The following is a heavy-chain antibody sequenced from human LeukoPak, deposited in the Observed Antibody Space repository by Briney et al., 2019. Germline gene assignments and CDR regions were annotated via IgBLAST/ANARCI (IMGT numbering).Heavy chain of an antibody. CDR2: INPNSGGT. V-gene: IGHV1-2*02. D-gene: IGHD6-6*01. CDR3: ASTWYSSSSSTDY. Sequence: EASVKVSCKASGYTFTGYYMHWVRQAPGQGLEWMGWINPNSGGTNYAQKFQGRVTMTRDTSISTAYMELSRLRSDDTAVYYCASTWYSSSSSTDYWGQGTLVTVSS. J-gene: IGHJ4*02. CDR1: GYTFTGYY.